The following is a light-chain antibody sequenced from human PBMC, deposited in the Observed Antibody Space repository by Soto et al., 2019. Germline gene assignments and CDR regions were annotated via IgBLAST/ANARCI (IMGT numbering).Light chain of an antibody. CDR1: SSDVGAYNY. CDR3: SSYTSSSTYV. CDR2: EVS. J-gene: IGLJ1*01. Sequence: QPVLTQPASVSGSPGQSITISCTGTSSDVGAYNYVSWYQQHPGKAPKLMIYEVSHRPSGVSDRFSGSKSGNTASLTISGLQAGDEADYYCSSYTSSSTYVFGTGTKLTVL. V-gene: IGLV2-14*01.